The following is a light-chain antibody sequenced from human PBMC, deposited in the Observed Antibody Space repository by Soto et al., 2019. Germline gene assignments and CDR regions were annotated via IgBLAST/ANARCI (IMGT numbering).Light chain of an antibody. CDR1: QTIASY. CDR3: QQSYGTPRT. CDR2: ASS. Sequence: DIQMTQSPSSLSASVGDRVTLTCRASQTIASYLNWYQQKPGKAPKLLIYASSSLQSGVPSRFSGSGSGTDFTLTINNLQPEDFATYYCQQSYGTPRTFGQGTKLEIK. J-gene: IGKJ2*02. V-gene: IGKV1-39*01.